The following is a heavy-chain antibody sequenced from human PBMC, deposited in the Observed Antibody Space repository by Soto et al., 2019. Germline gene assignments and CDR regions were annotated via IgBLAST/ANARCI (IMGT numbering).Heavy chain of an antibody. CDR1: GFTFSSYL. Sequence: GSLRLSCAASGFTFSSYLMHWVRQVPGKGLVWVSRINSEGTGSIYADSVKGRFTISRDNAKNTLYLQMNSLRAEDTAVYYCVRDYDSSGYNSDYWGQGTPVALSS. J-gene: IGHJ4*02. CDR3: VRDYDSSGYNSDY. CDR2: INSEGTGS. V-gene: IGHV3-74*01. D-gene: IGHD3-22*01.